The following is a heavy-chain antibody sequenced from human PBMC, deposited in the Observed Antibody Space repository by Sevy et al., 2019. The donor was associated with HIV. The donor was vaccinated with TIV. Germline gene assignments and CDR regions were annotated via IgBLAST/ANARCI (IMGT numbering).Heavy chain of an antibody. CDR3: AKVLLSTEDYYFYSAMDV. CDR1: RFTFSNYA. Sequence: GGSLRLSCAASRFTFSNYAMRWVRQAPGKGPEWVSGISISGVTTYYADSVKGRFTISRDNSKNTLSLQMNSLRADDTAVYYCAKVLLSTEDYYFYSAMDVWGQGTTVTVSS. J-gene: IGHJ6*02. D-gene: IGHD2-2*01. CDR2: ISISGVTT. V-gene: IGHV3-23*01.